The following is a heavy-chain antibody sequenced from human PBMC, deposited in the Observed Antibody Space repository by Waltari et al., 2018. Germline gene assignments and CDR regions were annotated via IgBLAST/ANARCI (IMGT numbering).Heavy chain of an antibody. CDR2: IYSGGST. Sequence: VQLQESGPGLVKPSETLSLTCAVSGYSISSCYYWGWIRQPPGKGLEWVSVIYSGGSTYYADSVKGRFTISRDNSKNTLYLQMNSLRAEDTAVYYCARDVRYSSTRELRDYWGQGTLVTVSS. V-gene: IGHV3-53*01. CDR3: ARDVRYSSTRELRDY. CDR1: GYSISSCYY. J-gene: IGHJ4*02. D-gene: IGHD6-13*01.